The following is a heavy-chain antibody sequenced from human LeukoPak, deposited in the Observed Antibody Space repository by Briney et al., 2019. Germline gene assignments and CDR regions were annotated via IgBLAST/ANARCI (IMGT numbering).Heavy chain of an antibody. D-gene: IGHD3-3*01. V-gene: IGHV3-30-3*01. J-gene: IGHJ4*02. CDR3: ARDPSRSYDFWSGYYDY. CDR2: ISYDGSNK. CDR1: GFTFSSYA. Sequence: PGGSLRLSCAASGFTFSSYAMHWVRQAPGKGLEWVAVISYDGSNKYYADSVKGRFTISRDNSKSTLYLQMNSLRAEDTAVYYCARDPSRSYDFWSGYYDYWGQGTLVTVSS.